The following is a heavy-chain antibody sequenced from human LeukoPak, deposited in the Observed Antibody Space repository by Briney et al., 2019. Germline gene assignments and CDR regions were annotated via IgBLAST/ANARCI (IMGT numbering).Heavy chain of an antibody. V-gene: IGHV3-23*01. D-gene: IGHD5-12*01. Sequence: GVSLRLSCALSGLTRRICDVSCAASSPGEPVEGVIASSGSGGSTYYADSVKGRFTISRDNSKNTLYLQMNSLRAEDTAVYYCAKDSSYGRVYYFDYWGQGTLVTVSS. CDR1: GLTRRICD. J-gene: IGHJ4*02. CDR3: AKDSSYGRVYYFDY. CDR2: SSGSGGST.